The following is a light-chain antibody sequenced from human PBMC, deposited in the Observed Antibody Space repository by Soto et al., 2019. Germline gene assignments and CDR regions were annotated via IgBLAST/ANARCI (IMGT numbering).Light chain of an antibody. CDR1: SSNIGAGYE. Sequence: QSVLTQPPSVSGAPGQRVTISCTGSSSNIGAGYEVHWYQQLPGTAPKLLIYGNSNRPSGVPDRFSGSKSGTSASLAITGLQAEDDADYYCQSYDSSLSALYVFGTGTKVTVL. CDR3: QSYDSSLSALYV. CDR2: GNS. V-gene: IGLV1-40*01. J-gene: IGLJ1*01.